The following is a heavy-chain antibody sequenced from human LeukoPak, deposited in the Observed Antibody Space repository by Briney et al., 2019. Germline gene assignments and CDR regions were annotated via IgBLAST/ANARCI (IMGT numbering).Heavy chain of an antibody. CDR1: GFTFSSYS. V-gene: IGHV3-21*01. CDR3: ARDFGLNTYYDFWSGKYYFDY. J-gene: IGHJ4*02. Sequence: GGSLRLSCAASGFTFSSYSMNWVRQAPGKGLEWVSSISSSSSYIYYADSVKGRFTISRDNAKNSLYLQMNSLRAEDTAVYYCARDFGLNTYYDFWSGKYYFDYWGQGTLVTVSS. D-gene: IGHD3-3*01. CDR2: ISSSSSYI.